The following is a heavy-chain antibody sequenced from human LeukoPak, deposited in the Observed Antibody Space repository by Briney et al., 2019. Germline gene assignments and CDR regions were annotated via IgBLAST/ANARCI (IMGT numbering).Heavy chain of an antibody. Sequence: PSETLSLTCTVSGGSISSYYWSWIRQPAGKGLEGIGRSSTTGNTNYNPSLKRRVTMSVDTSRNQFSLRLTYVTAADTAVYYCVREIYYDSGRNCFDPWRQGTLVTVSS. CDR3: VREIYYDSGRNCFDP. CDR2: SSTTGNT. J-gene: IGHJ5*02. D-gene: IGHD3-22*01. V-gene: IGHV4-4*07. CDR1: GGSISSYY.